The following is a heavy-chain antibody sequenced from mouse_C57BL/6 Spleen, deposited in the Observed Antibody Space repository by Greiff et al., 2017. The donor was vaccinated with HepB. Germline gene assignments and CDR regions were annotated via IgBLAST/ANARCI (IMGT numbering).Heavy chain of an antibody. J-gene: IGHJ4*01. V-gene: IGHV1-64*01. CDR3: ARREVGRAMDY. CDR1: GYTFTSYW. D-gene: IGHD4-1*01. Sequence: LQQPGAELVKPGASVKLSCKASGYTFTSYWMHWVKQRPGQGLEWIGMIHPNSGSTNYNEKFKSKATLTVDKSSSTAYMQLSSLTSEDSAVYYCARREVGRAMDYWGQGTSVTVSS. CDR2: IHPNSGST.